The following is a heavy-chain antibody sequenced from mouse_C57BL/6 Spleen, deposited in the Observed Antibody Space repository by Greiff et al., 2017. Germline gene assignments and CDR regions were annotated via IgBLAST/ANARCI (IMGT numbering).Heavy chain of an antibody. CDR3: AREDYGSSSSAWFAY. V-gene: IGHV1-53*01. CDR2: INPSNGGT. Sequence: QVQLQQPGTELVKPGASVKLSCKASGYTFTSYWMHWVKQRPGQGLEWIGNINPSNGGTKYNEKFKSKATLTVDKSSSTAYMQLIMLTSDVSAVYYCAREDYGSSSSAWFAYWGQGTLVTVSA. D-gene: IGHD1-1*01. J-gene: IGHJ3*01. CDR1: GYTFTSYW.